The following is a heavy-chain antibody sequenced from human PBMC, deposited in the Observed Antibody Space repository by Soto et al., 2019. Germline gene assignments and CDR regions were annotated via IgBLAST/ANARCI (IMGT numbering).Heavy chain of an antibody. V-gene: IGHV4-31*02. Sequence: WTWIRQHPGTGLEWIGYIYYSGTTYYNPSLKSRPTISMDTSENQFSLELSSLTAAGTAMSFCASGDDAYKVRCWGQGLLVTVSA. J-gene: IGHJ4*02. CDR3: ASGDDAYKVRC. D-gene: IGHD1-1*01. CDR2: IYYSGTT.